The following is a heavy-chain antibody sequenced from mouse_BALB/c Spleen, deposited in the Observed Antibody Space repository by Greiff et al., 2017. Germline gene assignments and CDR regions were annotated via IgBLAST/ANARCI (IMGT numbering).Heavy chain of an antibody. J-gene: IGHJ3*01. D-gene: IGHD2-5*01. CDR1: GYTFTSYW. V-gene: IGHV1-7*01. CDR2: INPSTGYT. CDR3: ASSNGFAY. Sequence: VQLQQSGAELAKPGASVKMSCKASGYTFTSYWMHWVKQRPGQGLEWIGYINPSTGYTEYNQKFKDKASLTADKSSSTAYMQLSSLTSEDSAVYYCASSNGFAYWGQGTLVTVSA.